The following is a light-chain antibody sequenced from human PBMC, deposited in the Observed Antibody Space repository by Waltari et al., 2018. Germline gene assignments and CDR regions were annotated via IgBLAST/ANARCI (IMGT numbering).Light chain of an antibody. CDR1: QNVLYNSNNKNY. V-gene: IGKV4-1*01. J-gene: IGKJ1*01. Sequence: DIVMTQSPDSLTVSLGERATINCKSSQNVLYNSNNKNYLAWYQQRPGQPPKLLIYWASTRESGVPDRLSGSGSGTDFTLSISSLQAEDVAVYYCQQFYSTPWTFGQGTKVEIK. CDR3: QQFYSTPWT. CDR2: WAS.